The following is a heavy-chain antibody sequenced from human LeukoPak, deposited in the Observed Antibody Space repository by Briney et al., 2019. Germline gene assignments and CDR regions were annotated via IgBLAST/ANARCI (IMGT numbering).Heavy chain of an antibody. D-gene: IGHD4-17*01. J-gene: IGHJ4*02. Sequence: GGSLRLSCAAAGFTFSDYGMNWVRQAPGKGLEWVSGISGSGTSTYYADSVKGRFTISRDNSKNTLYLQMNSLRVEDTAVYYCARDGDYGDYVWDYWGQGTLVTVSS. V-gene: IGHV3-23*01. CDR1: GFTFSDYG. CDR3: ARDGDYGDYVWDY. CDR2: ISGSGTST.